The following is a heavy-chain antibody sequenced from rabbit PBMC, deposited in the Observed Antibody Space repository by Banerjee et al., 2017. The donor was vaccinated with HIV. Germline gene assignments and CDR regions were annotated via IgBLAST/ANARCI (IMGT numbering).Heavy chain of an antibody. CDR1: GFSLSSSYW. J-gene: IGHJ3*01. Sequence: EESGGDLVKPGGTLTLTCTVSGFSLSSSYWICWVRQAPGKGLEWIGCIYTDSGSTYYASCAKGRFTISKTSSTTVTLQMTSLTAADTATYFCARNTMTMVMLDLWGPGTLVTVS. CDR3: ARNTMTMVMLDL. V-gene: IGHV1S45*01. D-gene: IGHD2-1*01. CDR2: IYTDSGST.